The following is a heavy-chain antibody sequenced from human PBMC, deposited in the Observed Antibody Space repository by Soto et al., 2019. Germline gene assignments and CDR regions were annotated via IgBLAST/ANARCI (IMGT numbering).Heavy chain of an antibody. Sequence: SGFAFSNSAVQWVRQARGQRLEWMGWIVVGSGSTNYEQRFQKRVTITRDMSTSTVHMELSCLRSEDTAVYYCAAELYSGGSCCSFDIWGQGTMVTVSS. J-gene: IGHJ3*02. CDR1: GFAFSNSA. CDR3: AAELYSGGSCCSFDI. CDR2: IVVGSGST. V-gene: IGHV1-58*01. D-gene: IGHD2-15*01.